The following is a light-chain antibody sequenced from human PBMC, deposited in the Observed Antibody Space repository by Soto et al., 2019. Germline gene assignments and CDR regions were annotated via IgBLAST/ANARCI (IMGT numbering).Light chain of an antibody. J-gene: IGKJ4*01. CDR3: QQYCSTPRT. CDR2: WAS. Sequence: DIVMTQSPDSLAVSLGERATINSKSSQSVFFSSYNTDSLAWYQQKPGQPPKLLIYWASTREAGVPDRFSGSGSGTDFTLTISSLQAEDVAVYYCQQYCSTPRTFGGGTKVDIK. CDR1: QSVFFSSYNTDS. V-gene: IGKV4-1*01.